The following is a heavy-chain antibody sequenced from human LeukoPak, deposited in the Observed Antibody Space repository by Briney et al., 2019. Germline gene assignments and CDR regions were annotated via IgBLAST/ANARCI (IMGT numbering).Heavy chain of an antibody. CDR3: VRSLAD. J-gene: IGHJ4*02. CDR1: VFTFRHHY. D-gene: IGHD6-19*01. V-gene: IGHV3-72*01. Sequence: GGSLRLSCAASVFTFRHHYMDWVRQAPGKGVAWVGRIRKQANSYTTEYAASVKGRYTLQRDDSKSSLFVQMNSVKTEDTAVYFCVRSLADWGQGTQVTVSS. CDR2: IRKQANSYTT.